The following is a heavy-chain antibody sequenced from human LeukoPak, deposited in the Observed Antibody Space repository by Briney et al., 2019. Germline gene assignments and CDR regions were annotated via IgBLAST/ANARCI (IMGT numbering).Heavy chain of an antibody. Sequence: ASMKVSCKASGYTFTGYYMHWVRQAPGQGLEWMGWINPNSGGTNYAQKFQGRVTLTRDTSISTAYMALSRLRFDDTAVYFCARVGGDSGRGWDPADYWGQGTLVTVSS. CDR1: GYTFTGYY. V-gene: IGHV1-2*02. CDR2: INPNSGGT. J-gene: IGHJ4*02. D-gene: IGHD4-17*01. CDR3: ARVGGDSGRGWDPADY.